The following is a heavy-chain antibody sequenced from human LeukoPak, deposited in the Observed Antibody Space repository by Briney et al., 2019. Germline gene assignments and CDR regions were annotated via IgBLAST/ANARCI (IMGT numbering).Heavy chain of an antibody. CDR1: GGTFSSYA. CDR3: PRENYRRGNWFDP. D-gene: IGHD4-11*01. Sequence: GASVKVSCKASGGTFSSYAISWVRQAPGQGLEWMGRIIPIFGTANYAQKFQGRVTITTDESTSTAYMELSSLRSEDTAVYYCPRENYRRGNWFDPWGQGTLVTVSS. CDR2: IIPIFGTA. V-gene: IGHV1-69*05. J-gene: IGHJ5*02.